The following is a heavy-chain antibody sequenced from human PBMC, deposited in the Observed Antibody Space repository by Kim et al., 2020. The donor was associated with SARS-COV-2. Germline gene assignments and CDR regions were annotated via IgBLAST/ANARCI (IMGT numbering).Heavy chain of an antibody. Sequence: GGSLRLSCAASGLAFNNYWMHWLRQTPGKGLEWVADIKPDGSKTYYRDSVKGRFTISRDNTKNSLFLQMNGLKVEDTAVYHCARPSITEGVDYWGQGTRGTGSS. V-gene: IGHV3-7*01. CDR1: GLAFNNYW. D-gene: IGHD6-6*01. CDR2: IKPDGSKT. J-gene: IGHJ4*02. CDR3: ARPSITEGVDY.